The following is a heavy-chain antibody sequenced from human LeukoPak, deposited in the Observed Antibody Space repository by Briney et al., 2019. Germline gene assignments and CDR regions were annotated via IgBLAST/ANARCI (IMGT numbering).Heavy chain of an antibody. V-gene: IGHV4-61*01. D-gene: IGHD5-12*01. CDR1: GGSVSSGSYY. Sequence: SESLSLTCTVSGGSVSSGSYYWSWIRQPPGKGLEWIGYIYNSGSTDYNPSLKSRVTISVDTSKNQFSLKLSSVTAADTAVYYCARDNVAGGGYDWPTGWFDPWGQGTLVTVSS. CDR2: IYNSGST. J-gene: IGHJ5*02. CDR3: ARDNVAGGGYDWPTGWFDP.